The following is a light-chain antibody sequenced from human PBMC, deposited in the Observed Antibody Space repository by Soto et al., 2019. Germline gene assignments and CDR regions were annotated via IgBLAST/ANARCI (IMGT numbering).Light chain of an antibody. Sequence: EIVLTQSPGTLSLSPGEGATVSCRVSQSINSKSIVWYQRKFGQAPRLLVYNTFSKAAGIPARFSGGGSGTDFTLSISRLEPEDFAVYYCQHYGGSFIFGPGTKVDFK. CDR3: QHYGGSFI. V-gene: IGKV3-20*01. J-gene: IGKJ3*01. CDR2: NTF. CDR1: QSINSKS.